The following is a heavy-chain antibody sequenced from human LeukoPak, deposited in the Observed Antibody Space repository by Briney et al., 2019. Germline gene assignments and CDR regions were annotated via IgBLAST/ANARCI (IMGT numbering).Heavy chain of an antibody. Sequence: TLSLTCTVSGGSISSYYWSWIRQPPGKALEWLALIYWDDDKRYSPSLKSRLTITKDTSKNQVVLTMTNMDPVDTATYYCAHSAYYDSSGYPFDYWGQGTLVTVSS. D-gene: IGHD3-22*01. CDR2: IYWDDDK. V-gene: IGHV2-5*08. J-gene: IGHJ4*02. CDR1: GGSISSYYW. CDR3: AHSAYYDSSGYPFDY.